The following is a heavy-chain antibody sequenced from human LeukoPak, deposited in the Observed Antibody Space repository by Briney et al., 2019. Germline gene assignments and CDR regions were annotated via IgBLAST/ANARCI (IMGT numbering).Heavy chain of an antibody. CDR2: IWYDGSNK. Sequence: PGGSLRLSCAASGFTFSSYGMHWVRQAPGKGLEWVAVIWYDGSNKYYADSVKGRFTISRDNSKNTLYLQMNSLRAEDTAVYYCARVRLRYTVTDYYFDYWGQGTLATVSS. V-gene: IGHV3-33*01. J-gene: IGHJ4*02. CDR1: GFTFSSYG. CDR3: ARVRLRYTVTDYYFDY. D-gene: IGHD4-4*01.